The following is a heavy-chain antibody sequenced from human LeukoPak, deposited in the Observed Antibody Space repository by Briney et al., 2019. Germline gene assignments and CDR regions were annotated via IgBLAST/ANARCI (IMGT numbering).Heavy chain of an antibody. CDR2: ISSSSSYI. CDR1: GFTFSSYS. J-gene: IGHJ4*02. V-gene: IGHV3-21*01. D-gene: IGHD6-13*01. Sequence: GGSLRLSCAASGFTFSSYSMNWVRQAPGKGLEWVSSISSSSSYIYYADSVKGRFTISRDNAKNSLYLQMNSLRAEDTAVYYCARYSSSWHATKYWGQGTLVTVSS. CDR3: ARYSSSWHATKY.